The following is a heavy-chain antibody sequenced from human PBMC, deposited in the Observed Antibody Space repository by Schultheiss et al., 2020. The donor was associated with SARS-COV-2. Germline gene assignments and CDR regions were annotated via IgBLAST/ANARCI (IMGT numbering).Heavy chain of an antibody. Sequence: GESLKISCAASGFTFSDYYMSWIRQAPGKGLEWVSYISSSGSTIYYADSVKGRFTISRDNAKNSLYLQMNSLRAEDTAVYYCARENMEGAFDIWGQGTMVTVSS. J-gene: IGHJ3*02. V-gene: IGHV3-11*01. CDR3: ARENMEGAFDI. D-gene: IGHD2/OR15-2a*01. CDR1: GFTFSDYY. CDR2: ISSSGSTI.